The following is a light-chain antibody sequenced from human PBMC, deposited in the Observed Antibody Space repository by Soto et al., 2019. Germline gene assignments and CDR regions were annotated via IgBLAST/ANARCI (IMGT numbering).Light chain of an antibody. CDR3: QQCSSWPRT. CDR1: QSINNL. V-gene: IGKV3-11*01. J-gene: IGKJ1*01. CDR2: DTS. Sequence: EIVLTQSPATLSLAPGERATLSCRASQSINNLLAWYQQRPGQSPKLLIYDTSSRATGIPVRVSGSGSGTDFSLTIDSLETEDFGVYYGQQCSSWPRTFGQGTKVE.